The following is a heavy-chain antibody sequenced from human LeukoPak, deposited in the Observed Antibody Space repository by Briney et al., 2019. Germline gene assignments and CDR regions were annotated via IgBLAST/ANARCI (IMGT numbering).Heavy chain of an antibody. CDR1: GFKFSSYG. J-gene: IGHJ4*02. D-gene: IGHD5-18*01. Sequence: PGGSLRLSCAASGFKFSSYGMHWVRQAPGKGLEWVAFIRYDGSNKYYADSVKGRFTISRDNSKNTLYLQMNSLRAEDTAVYYCAKDLEWIQLWDAYQDDFDYWGQGTLVTVSS. CDR3: AKDLEWIQLWDAYQDDFDY. CDR2: IRYDGSNK. V-gene: IGHV3-30*02.